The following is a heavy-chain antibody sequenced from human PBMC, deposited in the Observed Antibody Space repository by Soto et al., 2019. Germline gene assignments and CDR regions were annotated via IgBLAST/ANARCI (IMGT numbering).Heavy chain of an antibody. D-gene: IGHD4-17*01. J-gene: IGHJ4*02. CDR1: GFTFSSYW. CDR2: INSDGSTT. Sequence: EVQVVESGGGLVQPGGSPRLSCAASGFTFSSYWMHWVRQAPGKGLVWVSRINSDGSTTSYADSVKGRFTISRDNAKNTLYLQMNSLRVEDTAVYYCARVRNGDWYFDYWGQGTLVTVSS. V-gene: IGHV3-74*01. CDR3: ARVRNGDWYFDY.